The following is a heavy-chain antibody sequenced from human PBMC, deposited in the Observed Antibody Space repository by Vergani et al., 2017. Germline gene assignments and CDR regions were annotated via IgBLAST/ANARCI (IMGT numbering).Heavy chain of an antibody. D-gene: IGHD3-9*01. V-gene: IGHV4-4*07. CDR2: IYSTGST. J-gene: IGHJ6*02. CDR3: ARVMYRDEASTGYRLEGMDI. CDR1: GGSISPYY. Sequence: QVQLQESGPGLVKPSETLSLTCIVSGGSISPYYWSWIRQPAGKGLEWIGYIYSTGSTNYNPFLNSRVTMSVDTSKNQFSLKLRSVTAADTAVYFCARVMYRDEASTGYRLEGMDIWGQGTTVTISS.